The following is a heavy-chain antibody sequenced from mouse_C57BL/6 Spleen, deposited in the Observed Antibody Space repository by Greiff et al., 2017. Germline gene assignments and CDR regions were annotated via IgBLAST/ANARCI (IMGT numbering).Heavy chain of an antibody. CDR1: GYTFTDYE. Sequence: QVQLQQSGAELVRPGASVTLSCKASGYTFTDYEMHWVKQTPVHGLEWIGAIDPETGGTAYNQKFKGKAILTADKSSSTAYMELRSLTSEDSAVYYCTRVPDDFDYWGQGTTLTVSS. V-gene: IGHV1-15*01. J-gene: IGHJ2*01. CDR2: IDPETGGT. CDR3: TRVPDDFDY.